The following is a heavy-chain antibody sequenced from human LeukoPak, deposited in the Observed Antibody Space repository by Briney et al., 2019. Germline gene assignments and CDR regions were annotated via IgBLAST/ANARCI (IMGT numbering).Heavy chain of an antibody. CDR1: GSTFSSYS. CDR3: AKDQEAVAGPVDY. Sequence: GGSLRLSCAASGSTFSSYSMNWVRQAPGKGLEWVANIKQDGSEKYYVDSVKGRFTISRDNAKNSLYLQMNSLRAEDTAVYYCAKDQEAVAGPVDYWGQGTLVTVSS. V-gene: IGHV3-7*03. J-gene: IGHJ4*02. CDR2: IKQDGSEK. D-gene: IGHD6-19*01.